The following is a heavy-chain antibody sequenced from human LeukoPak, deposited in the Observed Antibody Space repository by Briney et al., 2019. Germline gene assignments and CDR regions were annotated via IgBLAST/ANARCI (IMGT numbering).Heavy chain of an antibody. V-gene: IGHV5-51*01. Sequence: GESLKISCEGSGYTFTNFWIGWVRQMPGKGLEWMGIIYPGDSDTRYSPSFQGQVTISADKSISTAYLQWSSLKASDTAMYYCARISSSSELSYFDYWGQGTLVTVSS. D-gene: IGHD6-6*01. J-gene: IGHJ4*02. CDR3: ARISSSSELSYFDY. CDR1: GYTFTNFW. CDR2: IYPGDSDT.